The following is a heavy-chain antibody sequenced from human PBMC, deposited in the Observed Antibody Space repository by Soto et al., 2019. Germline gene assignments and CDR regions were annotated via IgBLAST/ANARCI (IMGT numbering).Heavy chain of an antibody. Sequence: GASVKVSCKASGYSFTSYDINWVRQAPGQGLEWMGWMNPKNGNTGYAQKFQGRVTMTRNTSIGTVYMEMSSLRSEDTAVYYCARDRLQVEYSTSEFDYWGQGALVTVSS. J-gene: IGHJ4*02. CDR1: GYSFTSYD. D-gene: IGHD6-6*01. CDR3: ARDRLQVEYSTSEFDY. CDR2: MNPKNGNT. V-gene: IGHV1-8*01.